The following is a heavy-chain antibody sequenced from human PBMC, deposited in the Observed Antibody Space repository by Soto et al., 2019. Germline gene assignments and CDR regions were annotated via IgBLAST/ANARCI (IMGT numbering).Heavy chain of an antibody. CDR1: GGTFSSDS. CDR2: IIPMFDTP. J-gene: IGHJ4*02. CDR3: ARSGGLDRDFNY. V-gene: IGHV1-69*12. Sequence: QVQLVQSGAEVKKPGSSVKVSCKASGGTFSSDSFSWVRQAPGQGLEWMGGIIPMFDTPIYAQKFQDRVTXXAXXSASTAYMQLGSLRSGDTAVYYCARSGGLDRDFNYWGQGSLVTVSS. D-gene: IGHD2-15*01.